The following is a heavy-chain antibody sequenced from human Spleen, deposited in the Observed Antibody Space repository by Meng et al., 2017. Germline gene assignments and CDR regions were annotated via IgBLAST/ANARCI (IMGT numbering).Heavy chain of an antibody. V-gene: IGHV3-53*04. CDR3: ARDSGDYYYYGMDV. J-gene: IGHJ6*01. Sequence: GGSLRLSCAASGFTVSSNYMSWVRQAPGKGLEWVSVIYSGGSTYYADSVKGRFTISRHNSKNTLYLQMNSLRAEDTAVYYCARDSGDYYYYGMDVWGQGTTVTCSS. CDR1: GFTVSSNY. CDR2: IYSGGST.